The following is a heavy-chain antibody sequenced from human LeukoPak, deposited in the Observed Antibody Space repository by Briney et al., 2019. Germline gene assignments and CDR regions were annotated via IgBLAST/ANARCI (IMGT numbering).Heavy chain of an antibody. Sequence: GGSLRLSCAASGFPFSTYSMSWVRQAPGKGLEWVSAISGSGGSTYYADSVKGRFTISRDNSKNTLYLQMNSLRAEDTAVYYCAKETYIVVVPAAIFDYWGQGTLVTVSS. CDR2: ISGSGGST. D-gene: IGHD2-2*01. CDR1: GFPFSTYS. CDR3: AKETYIVVVPAAIFDY. J-gene: IGHJ4*02. V-gene: IGHV3-23*01.